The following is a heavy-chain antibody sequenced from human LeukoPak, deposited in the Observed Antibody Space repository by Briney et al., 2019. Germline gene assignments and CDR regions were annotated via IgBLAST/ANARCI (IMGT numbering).Heavy chain of an antibody. D-gene: IGHD3-10*01. Sequence: ASVKVSCKASGYTFTSYGISWVRQAPGQGLEWMGWISAYNGNTNYAQKLQGRVTMTTDTSTSTAYMELRSLRSDDTAVYYCARVTLRQYYYGSGSYHYFDYWGQGTLVTVSS. CDR1: GYTFTSYG. J-gene: IGHJ4*02. CDR3: ARVTLRQYYYGSGSYHYFDY. CDR2: ISAYNGNT. V-gene: IGHV1-18*01.